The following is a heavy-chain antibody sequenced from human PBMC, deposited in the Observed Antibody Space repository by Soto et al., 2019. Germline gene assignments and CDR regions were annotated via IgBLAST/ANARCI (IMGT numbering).Heavy chain of an antibody. CDR1: GFTFSSYA. J-gene: IGHJ4*02. CDR3: VTDPEPLSSSWGYYFDY. D-gene: IGHD6-13*01. Sequence: GGSLRLSCSASGFTFSSYAMHWVRQAPGKGLEYVSAISSNGGSTYYADSVKGRFTISRDNSKNTLYLQMSSLRAEDAAVYYCVTDPEPLSSSWGYYFDYWGQGTLVTVSS. V-gene: IGHV3-64D*06. CDR2: ISSNGGST.